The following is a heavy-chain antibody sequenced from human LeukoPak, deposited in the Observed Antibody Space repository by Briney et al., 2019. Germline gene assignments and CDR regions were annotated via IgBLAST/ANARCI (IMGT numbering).Heavy chain of an antibody. D-gene: IGHD3-22*01. CDR2: IYYSGST. Sequence: SETLSLTCAVYGGSFSGYYWSWIRQPPGKGLEWIGYIYYSGSTYYNPSLKSRVTISVDTSKDQFSLKLSSVTAADTAVYYCARERDSSGYYYYYYYGMDVWGQGTTVTVSS. J-gene: IGHJ6*02. V-gene: IGHV4-30-4*08. CDR3: ARERDSSGYYYYYYYGMDV. CDR1: GGSFSGYY.